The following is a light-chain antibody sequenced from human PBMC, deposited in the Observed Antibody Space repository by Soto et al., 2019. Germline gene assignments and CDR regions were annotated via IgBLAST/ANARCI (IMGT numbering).Light chain of an antibody. CDR3: CSYAGSYTYV. Sequence: SVLTQPRSVSGSPGQSVTISCTGTSSDVGGYNYVSWYQQHPGKAPKLMIYDVIKRPSGVPDRFSGSKSGNSASLTISGLQAEDEADYFCCSYAGSYTYVFGTGTKVTV. J-gene: IGLJ1*01. CDR1: SSDVGGYNY. V-gene: IGLV2-11*01. CDR2: DVI.